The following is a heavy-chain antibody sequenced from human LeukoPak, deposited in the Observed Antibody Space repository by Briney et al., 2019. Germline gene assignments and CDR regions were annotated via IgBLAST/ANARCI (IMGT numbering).Heavy chain of an antibody. Sequence: ASVKVSCKASGGTFSSYAISWVRQAPGQGLEWMGRIISIFGTVNYAQKFQGRVTITTDESTNTAYMELSSLRSEDTAVYYCARGNWDSSGWYYDYWGQGNLVTVSS. CDR3: ARGNWDSSGWYYDY. V-gene: IGHV1-69*05. D-gene: IGHD6-19*01. CDR2: IISIFGTV. J-gene: IGHJ4*02. CDR1: GGTFSSYA.